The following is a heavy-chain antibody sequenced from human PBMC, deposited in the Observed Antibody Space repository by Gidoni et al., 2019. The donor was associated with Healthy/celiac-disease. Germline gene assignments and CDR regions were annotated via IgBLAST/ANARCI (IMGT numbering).Heavy chain of an antibody. CDR3: ARDYYYESSGCFDY. V-gene: IGHV3-23*01. CDR1: GFTFSSYA. Sequence: EVQLLESGGGLVQPGGSLRLSCAASGFTFSSYAMSWVRQAPGKGLEWVSAIRGSGGSTYYADAVKGRFTISRDNSKNTLYLQMNSLRAEDTAVYYCARDYYYESSGCFDYWGQGTLVTVSS. J-gene: IGHJ4*02. CDR2: IRGSGGST. D-gene: IGHD3-22*01.